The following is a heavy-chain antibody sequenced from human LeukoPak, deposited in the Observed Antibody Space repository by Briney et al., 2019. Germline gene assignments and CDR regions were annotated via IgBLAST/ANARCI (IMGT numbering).Heavy chain of an antibody. CDR3: ARSEVPAAMSDY. V-gene: IGHV3-30-3*01. J-gene: IGHJ4*02. CDR1: GFTLSSYA. Sequence: PGGSLRLSCAASGFTLSSYAMHWVRQAPGKGLEWVAVISYDGSNKYYADSVKGRFTISRDNSKNTLYLQMNSLRAEDTAVYYCARSEVPAAMSDYWGQGTLVTVSS. CDR2: ISYDGSNK. D-gene: IGHD2-2*01.